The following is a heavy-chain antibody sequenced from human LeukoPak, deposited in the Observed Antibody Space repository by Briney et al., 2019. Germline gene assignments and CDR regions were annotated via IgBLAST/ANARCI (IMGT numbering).Heavy chain of an antibody. D-gene: IGHD6-13*01. Sequence: PSETLSLTCAVSGYSISSGYYWGWIRQPPGKGLEWIGSIYHSGSTYYNPSLKSRVTISVDTSKNQFSLKLSSVTAADTAVYYCARHSAALLYWGQGTLVTVSS. J-gene: IGHJ4*02. CDR1: GYSISSGYY. CDR3: ARHSAALLY. V-gene: IGHV4-38-2*01. CDR2: IYHSGST.